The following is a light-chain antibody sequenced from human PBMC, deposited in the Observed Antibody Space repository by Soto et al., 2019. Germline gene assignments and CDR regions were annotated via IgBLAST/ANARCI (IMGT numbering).Light chain of an antibody. Sequence: AIRMTQSPSSFSASTGDRVTITCRASQGISSYLAWYQQKPGKAPKLLIYAASTLQSGVPSRFSGSGSGTDFTLTISCLQPEDFATYYCQQYYSYPRYTFGQGTKLEIK. CDR2: AAS. CDR1: QGISSY. V-gene: IGKV1-8*01. CDR3: QQYYSYPRYT. J-gene: IGKJ2*01.